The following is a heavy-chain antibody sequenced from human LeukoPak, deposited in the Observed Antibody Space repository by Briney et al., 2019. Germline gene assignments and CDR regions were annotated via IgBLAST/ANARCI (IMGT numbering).Heavy chain of an antibody. J-gene: IGHJ4*02. D-gene: IGHD3-9*01. CDR1: GVSISSYY. CDR2: IYYSGST. V-gene: IGHV4-59*01. Sequence: SETLSLTCTVSGVSISSYYWSWIRQPPGKGLELIGYIYYSGSTNYNPSLKSRVTISVDTSKNQFSLKLSSVTAADTAVYYCASAGYDILTGFQSFDYWGQGTLVPVSS. CDR3: ASAGYDILTGFQSFDY.